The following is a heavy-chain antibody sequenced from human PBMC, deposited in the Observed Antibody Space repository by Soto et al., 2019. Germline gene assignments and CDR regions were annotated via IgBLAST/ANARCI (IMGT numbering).Heavy chain of an antibody. V-gene: IGHV4-31*03. CDR1: DGSIDSGSYY. Sequence: QVQLQESGPGLVKPSQTLSLTCTVSDGSIDSGSYYRSWVRQYPGKGLEWIGSIHYSGSIYYSQSLRSRLTMSADTSKNQFSLKLSSVTVAHTAVYYCTRGLDRAKLGYWGQAIQVIVSS. CDR2: IHYSGSI. D-gene: IGHD1-26*01. J-gene: IGHJ4*02. CDR3: TRGLDRAKLGY.